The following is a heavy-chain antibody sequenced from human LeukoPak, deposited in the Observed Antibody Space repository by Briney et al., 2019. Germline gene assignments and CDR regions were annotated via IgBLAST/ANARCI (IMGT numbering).Heavy chain of an antibody. CDR1: GGSFSGYY. Sequence: SETLSLTCAVYGGSFSGYYWSWIRQPPGKGLEWIGEINHSGSTNYNPSLKSRVTISVDTSKNQFSLKLSSVTAADTAVYYCASSVETTYCSGGSCYSGSFDYWGQGTLVTVSS. D-gene: IGHD2-15*01. V-gene: IGHV4-34*01. J-gene: IGHJ4*02. CDR3: ASSVETTYCSGGSCYSGSFDY. CDR2: INHSGST.